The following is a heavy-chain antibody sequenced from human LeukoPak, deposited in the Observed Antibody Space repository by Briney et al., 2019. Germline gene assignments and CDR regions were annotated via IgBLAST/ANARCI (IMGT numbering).Heavy chain of an antibody. Sequence: EPGGSLRLSCAASGFTFSSYAMSWVRQAPGKGLEWVSAISGSGGNTYYADSVKGRFTISRDNSKNTVYLQMNSLRVEDTAVYYCARDDFDIWGQGTMVTVSS. CDR1: GFTFSSYA. J-gene: IGHJ3*02. V-gene: IGHV3-23*01. CDR2: ISGSGGNT. CDR3: ARDDFDI.